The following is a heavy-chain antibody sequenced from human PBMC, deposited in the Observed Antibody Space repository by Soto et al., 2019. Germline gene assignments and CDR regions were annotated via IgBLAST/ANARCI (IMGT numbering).Heavy chain of an antibody. V-gene: IGHV4-39*07. J-gene: IGHJ4*02. Sequence: SETLSLTCTVSGGSISSSSYYWGWIRQPPGKGLEWIGSIYYSGSTYYNPSLQSRVTMSVDRSRNQFSLKLNSVTAADTAVYYCARVRREYDNSGPVDYWGQGTLVTVSS. CDR3: ARVRREYDNSGPVDY. D-gene: IGHD3-22*01. CDR1: GGSISSSSYY. CDR2: IYYSGST.